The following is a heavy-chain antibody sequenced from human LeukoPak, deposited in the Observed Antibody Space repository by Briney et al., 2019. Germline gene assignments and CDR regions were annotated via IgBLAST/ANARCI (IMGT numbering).Heavy chain of an antibody. J-gene: IGHJ4*02. CDR1: GGSFSGYY. D-gene: IGHD4-17*01. CDR2: INHSGST. CDR3: SRGYGVGDY. V-gene: IGHV4-34*01. Sequence: SETLSLTCAVYGGSFSGYYWSWIRQPPGRGLEWPGEINHSGSTNYNPSLKSRVTISVDTSKNQFSLKLSSVTAADTAVDYCSRGYGVGDYCCQGNLVTVSS.